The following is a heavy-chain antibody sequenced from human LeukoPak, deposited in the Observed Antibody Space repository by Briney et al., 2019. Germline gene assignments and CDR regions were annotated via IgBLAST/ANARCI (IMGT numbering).Heavy chain of an antibody. CDR2: ISGSGGST. V-gene: IGHV3-23*01. CDR3: AKDPVGGYYYDSSGYYYVWGYFDY. Sequence: GGSLRLSCAASGFTFSSYAMSWVRQSPGKGLEWVSGISGSGGSTYYADSVKGRFTISRDNSKNTLYLQMNSLRAEDTAVYYCAKDPVGGYYYDSSGYYYVWGYFDYWGQGTLVTVSS. D-gene: IGHD3-22*01. CDR1: GFTFSSYA. J-gene: IGHJ4*02.